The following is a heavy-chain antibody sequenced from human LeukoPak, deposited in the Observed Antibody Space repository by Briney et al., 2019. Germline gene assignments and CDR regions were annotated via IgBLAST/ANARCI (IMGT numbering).Heavy chain of an antibody. CDR1: GYTFTGYY. CDR3: ARDGARGDHDAFDI. Sequence: ASVKVSCKASGYTFTGYYMHWVRQAPGQGLEWMGWINPNSGGTNYAQKFQGRVTMTRDTSISTAYMELSRLRSDDTAVYYCARDGARGDHDAFDIWGQGTMVTVSS. J-gene: IGHJ3*02. D-gene: IGHD6-6*01. V-gene: IGHV1-2*02. CDR2: INPNSGGT.